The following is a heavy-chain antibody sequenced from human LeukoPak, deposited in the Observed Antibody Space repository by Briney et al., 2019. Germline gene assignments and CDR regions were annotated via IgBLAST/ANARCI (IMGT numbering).Heavy chain of an antibody. V-gene: IGHV3-33*01. J-gene: IGHJ4*02. D-gene: IGHD1-14*01. Sequence: GGSLRLSCAASGFVFSNYDMHWVRQAPGKGLEWVAIIWLDGSATYYGDSVKGRFPVSRDNSNNTLYLQMNSLRVEDTAVYYCASDLNREDFDYWGQGTLVAVSS. CDR1: GFVFSNYD. CDR3: ASDLNREDFDY. CDR2: IWLDGSAT.